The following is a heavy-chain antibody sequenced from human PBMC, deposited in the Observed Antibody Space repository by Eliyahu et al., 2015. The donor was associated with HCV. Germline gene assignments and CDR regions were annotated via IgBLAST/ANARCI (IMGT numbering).Heavy chain of an antibody. D-gene: IGHD1-1*01. Sequence: QVQLQESGPGLVKPSETVSLTCSVSGXSXTGYYWNWIRQPAGKGLEWIGRIYTSGSTTYNPSLKSRVTMSVDTSSNHFSLRLSSVTAADTAVYYCARQLTTSAYYFDYWGQGTLVTVSS. CDR2: IYTSGST. J-gene: IGHJ4*02. CDR1: GXSXTGYY. V-gene: IGHV4-4*07. CDR3: ARQLTTSAYYFDY.